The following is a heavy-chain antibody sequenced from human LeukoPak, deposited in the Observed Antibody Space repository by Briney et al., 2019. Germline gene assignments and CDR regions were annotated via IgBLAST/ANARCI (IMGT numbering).Heavy chain of an antibody. V-gene: IGHV3-23*01. J-gene: IGHJ4*02. Sequence: PGGSLRLSCAVSGFPFSIYAMSWVRQAPGRGLEWVSGISGSSSHTLDADSVRGRFTISRDNTRHTLYLHMNSLAAEDTALYYCAKEHDYSNAAPEWGFDSWGQGTLVTVSS. D-gene: IGHD3-3*01. CDR1: GFPFSIYA. CDR3: AKEHDYSNAAPEWGFDS. CDR2: ISGSSSHT.